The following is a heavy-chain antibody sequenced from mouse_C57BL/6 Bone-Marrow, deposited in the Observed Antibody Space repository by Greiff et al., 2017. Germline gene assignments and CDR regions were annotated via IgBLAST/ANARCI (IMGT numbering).Heavy chain of an antibody. V-gene: IGHV14-2*01. D-gene: IGHD1-1*01. CDR3: TRTLIDCGTNF. CDR2: IDPEDGET. J-gene: IGHJ2*01. CDR1: GFNFKDYY. Sequence: EVQLQQSGAELVKPGASVKLSCTASGFNFKDYYIHWVKQRPEQGLEWIGRIDPEDGETKYAPKFQGKATITAAKSSNTAYLQLSSLTSEDAAVYYCTRTLIDCGTNFWDQGTALTVTA.